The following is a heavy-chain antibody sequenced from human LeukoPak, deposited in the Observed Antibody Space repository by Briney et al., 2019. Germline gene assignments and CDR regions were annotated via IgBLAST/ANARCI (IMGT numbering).Heavy chain of an antibody. CDR3: AKETATTPRWYFDL. D-gene: IGHD1-26*01. CDR1: GFTFRTYG. CDR2: ISYDGRNK. V-gene: IGHV3-30*18. J-gene: IGHJ2*01. Sequence: GGSLRLSCAASGFTFRTYGMNWVRQAPGKGLEWVAVISYDGRNKNYADSVKGRFTISRDNSKSTLYLQMNSLRPEDTALYYCAKETATTPRWYFDLWGRGTLVTVSS.